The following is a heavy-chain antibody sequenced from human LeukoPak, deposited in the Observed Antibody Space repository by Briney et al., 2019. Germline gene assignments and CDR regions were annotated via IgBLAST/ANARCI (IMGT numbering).Heavy chain of an antibody. D-gene: IGHD4-17*01. Sequence: SETLSLTCTVSGGSISSSSYYWGWIRQPPGKGLEWIGSIYYSGSTYYNPSLKSRVTISVDTSKNQFSLKLSSVTAADTAVYYCARVTTGWYYFDYWGQGTLVTVSS. CDR2: IYYSGST. V-gene: IGHV4-39*01. CDR3: ARVTTGWYYFDY. J-gene: IGHJ4*02. CDR1: GGSISSSSYY.